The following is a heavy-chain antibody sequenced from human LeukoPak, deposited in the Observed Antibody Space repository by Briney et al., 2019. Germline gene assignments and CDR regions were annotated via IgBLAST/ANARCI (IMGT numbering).Heavy chain of an antibody. CDR3: ARVSSSSSYYYYYMDV. CDR2: IIPIFGTA. Sequence: GSSVKVSCKASGGTFSSYAISWVRQAPGQGLEWMGRIIPIFGTANYAQKFQGRVTITTDESTSTAYMELSSLRSEDTVVYYCARVSSSSSYYYYYMDVWGKGTTVTVSS. CDR1: GGTFSSYA. D-gene: IGHD6-6*01. J-gene: IGHJ6*03. V-gene: IGHV1-69*05.